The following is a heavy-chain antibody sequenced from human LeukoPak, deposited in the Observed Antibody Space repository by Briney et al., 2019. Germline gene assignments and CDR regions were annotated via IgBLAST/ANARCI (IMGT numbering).Heavy chain of an antibody. V-gene: IGHV3-23*01. J-gene: IGHJ3*02. CDR3: AKDPNGDYVGAFDM. CDR2: IHAGGDFT. D-gene: IGHD4-17*01. CDR1: GLTFSRYA. Sequence: GGSLRLSCSASGLTFSRYAMTWVRQAPGKGLEWVSSIHAGGDFTYYADSVRGRFTVSRDNSKSSLYLQKNGLRAEDTALYYCAKDPNGDYVGAFDMWGQGTMVTVSS.